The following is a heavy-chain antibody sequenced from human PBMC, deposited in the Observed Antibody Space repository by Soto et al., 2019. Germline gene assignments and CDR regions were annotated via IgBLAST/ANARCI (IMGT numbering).Heavy chain of an antibody. Sequence: QVQLVQSGAEVKKPGSSVKVSCKASGGTFGTNAISWVRQAPGQGLEWMGNIIPLFGVTTYAQKFQGRVTITADTSTSTAYIEVRSLRSEDTAFYFCARETGTTALDSWGQGTLVSVSS. J-gene: IGHJ4*02. CDR2: IIPLFGVT. CDR1: GGTFGTNA. CDR3: ARETGTTALDS. V-gene: IGHV1-69*09. D-gene: IGHD1-1*01.